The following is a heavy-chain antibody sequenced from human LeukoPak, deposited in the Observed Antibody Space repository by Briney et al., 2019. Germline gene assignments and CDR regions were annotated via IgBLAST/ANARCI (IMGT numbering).Heavy chain of an antibody. CDR1: GFTFSSYA. CDR2: ISYDGSNK. CDR3: ASQQGPPGGLISYISEYYFDY. J-gene: IGHJ4*02. Sequence: GGSLRLSCAASGFTFSSYAMHWVRQAPGKGLEWVAVISYDGSNKYYADSVKGRLTISRDNSKNTLYLQMNSLRAEDTAVYYCASQQGPPGGLISYISEYYFDYWGQGTLVTVSS. V-gene: IGHV3-30-3*01. D-gene: IGHD1/OR15-1a*01.